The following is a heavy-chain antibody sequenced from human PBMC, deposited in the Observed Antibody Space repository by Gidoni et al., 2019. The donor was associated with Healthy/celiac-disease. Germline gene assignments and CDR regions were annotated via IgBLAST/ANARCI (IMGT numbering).Heavy chain of an antibody. V-gene: IGHV3-33*01. J-gene: IGHJ4*02. CDR2: IWYDGSNK. Sequence: QVQLVESGGGVVQPGRSLRLSCASSGFTFSSYGMHWVRQAPGKGLEWVAVIWYDGSNKYYADSVKGRFTISRDNSKNTLYLQMNSLRAEDTAVYYCARANYLRWQWFDYWGQGTLVTVSS. D-gene: IGHD4-17*01. CDR3: ARANYLRWQWFDY. CDR1: GFTFSSYG.